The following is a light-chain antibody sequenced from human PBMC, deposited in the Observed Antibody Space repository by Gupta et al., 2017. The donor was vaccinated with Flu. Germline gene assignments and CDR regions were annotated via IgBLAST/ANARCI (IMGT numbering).Light chain of an antibody. J-gene: IGKJ1*01. CDR2: AAS. V-gene: IGKV1-39*01. CDR3: QHSDKSPQT. CDR1: QSIYEN. Sequence: PPSLSASVGDRVTITCRASQSIYENVDWYQQKPGEAPRLLIYAASTVLGGIPSRFSGSGSGTDFTLTITSLQPEDFATYYCQHSDKSPQTFGQGTTLDLK.